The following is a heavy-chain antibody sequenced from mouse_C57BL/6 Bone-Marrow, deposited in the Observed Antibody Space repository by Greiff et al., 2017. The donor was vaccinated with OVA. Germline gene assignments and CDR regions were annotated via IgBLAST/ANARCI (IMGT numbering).Heavy chain of an antibody. Sequence: QVQLQQPGAELVKPGASVKMSCKASGYTFTSYWITWVKQRPGQGLAWIGDIYPGSGSTNYNEKFKSKATLTVDTSSSTAYMQLSSLTSEDSAVYYCAGGDGPLYAMDYWGQGTSVTVSS. J-gene: IGHJ4*01. CDR3: AGGDGPLYAMDY. V-gene: IGHV1-55*01. D-gene: IGHD2-3*01. CDR2: IYPGSGST. CDR1: GYTFTSYW.